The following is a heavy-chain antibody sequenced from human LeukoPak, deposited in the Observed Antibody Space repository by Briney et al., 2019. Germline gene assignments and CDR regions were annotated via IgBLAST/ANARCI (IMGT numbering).Heavy chain of an antibody. D-gene: IGHD4-23*01. V-gene: IGHV3-11*03. J-gene: IGHJ4*02. CDR2: ISDSGSYT. Sequence: GGSLRLSCAASGFSYRGYYMSWIRQAPGKGLEWVAYISDSGSYTNYADSVGGRFTISRDNAKKSLFLQMIDLRPEDAAVYYCARTVGRGPGGHFDYWGQGALVTVSS. CDR3: ARTVGRGPGGHFDY. CDR1: GFSYRGYY.